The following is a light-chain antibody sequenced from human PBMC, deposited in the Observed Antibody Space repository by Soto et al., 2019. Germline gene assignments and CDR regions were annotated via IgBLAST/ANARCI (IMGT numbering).Light chain of an antibody. CDR1: QSVSSSY. Sequence: EIVLTQSPATLSLSPGERSTLSFRSSQSVSSSYLAWYQQKPGQAPRLLIYGASTRATGIPARFSGSGSGTEFTLTISSLQSEDFAVYYCQQYNNWPVTFGQGTKVDIK. V-gene: IGKV3-15*01. CDR3: QQYNNWPVT. CDR2: GAS. J-gene: IGKJ1*01.